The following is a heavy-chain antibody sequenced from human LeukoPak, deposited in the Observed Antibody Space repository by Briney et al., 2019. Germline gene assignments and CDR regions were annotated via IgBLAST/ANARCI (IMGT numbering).Heavy chain of an antibody. Sequence: SETLSLTCAVYGGSFSGYYWSWIRQPPGKGLEWIGEINHSGSTNYNPSLKSQVTISVDTSKNQFSLKLSSVTAADTAVYYCARGGYCSSTSCPPYYYYYGMDVWGQGTTVTVSS. V-gene: IGHV4-34*01. CDR1: GGSFSGYY. J-gene: IGHJ6*02. CDR3: ARGGYCSSTSCPPYYYYYGMDV. D-gene: IGHD2-2*01. CDR2: INHSGST.